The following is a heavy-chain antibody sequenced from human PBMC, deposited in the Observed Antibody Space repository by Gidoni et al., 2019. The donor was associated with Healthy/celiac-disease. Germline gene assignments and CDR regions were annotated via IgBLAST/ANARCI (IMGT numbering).Heavy chain of an antibody. Sequence: EVQLVESGGGLVQPGRSLRLSCAASGFTFDDYAMHWVRPAPGQGLGCVSGIRWNSGSIGYADSLKGRFTISRDNAKNSLYLQMNSLRAEDTALYYCAKDITIFGVGTPGFDYWGQGTLVTVSS. D-gene: IGHD3-3*01. J-gene: IGHJ4*02. V-gene: IGHV3-9*01. CDR3: AKDITIFGVGTPGFDY. CDR2: IRWNSGSI. CDR1: GFTFDDYA.